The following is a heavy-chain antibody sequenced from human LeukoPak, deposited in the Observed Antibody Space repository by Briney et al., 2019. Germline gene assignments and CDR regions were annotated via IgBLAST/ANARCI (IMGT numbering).Heavy chain of an antibody. CDR3: ARGARRWLQSR. D-gene: IGHD5-24*01. CDR1: GGSFSGYY. V-gene: IGHV4-34*01. J-gene: IGHJ4*02. Sequence: SETLSLTCAVYGGSFSGYYWSWIRQPPGKGLEWIGEINHSGSTNYNPSLKSRVTISVDTSKNQFSLKLSSVTAADMAVYYCARGARRWLQSRWGQGTLVTVSS. CDR2: INHSGST.